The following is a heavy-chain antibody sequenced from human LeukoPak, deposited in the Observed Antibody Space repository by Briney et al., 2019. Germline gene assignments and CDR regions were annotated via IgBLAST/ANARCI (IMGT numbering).Heavy chain of an antibody. Sequence: PGRSLRLSCAASGFTFSSYAMHWVRQAPGKGLEWVAVISYDGSNKYYADSVKGRFTISRDNSKNTLYLQMNSLRAEDTAVYYCARDIFSYYYDSSGNDYWGQGTLVTDSS. CDR1: GFTFSSYA. CDR3: ARDIFSYYYDSSGNDY. D-gene: IGHD3-22*01. V-gene: IGHV3-30-3*01. CDR2: ISYDGSNK. J-gene: IGHJ4*02.